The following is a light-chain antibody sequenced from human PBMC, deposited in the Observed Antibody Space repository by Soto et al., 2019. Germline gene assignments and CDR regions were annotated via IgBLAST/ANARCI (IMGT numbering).Light chain of an antibody. CDR2: GAS. CDR1: QSVSSSY. Sequence: ELVLTQSPGTLSLSPGERATLSCRASQSVSSSYLAWYQQNPGQAPRPLVYGASSRATVIPDRFSGSGSGTDFTLTISRLEPEDFAVYYCQQYGSSPRTFGQGTQVEIK. J-gene: IGKJ1*01. CDR3: QQYGSSPRT. V-gene: IGKV3-20*01.